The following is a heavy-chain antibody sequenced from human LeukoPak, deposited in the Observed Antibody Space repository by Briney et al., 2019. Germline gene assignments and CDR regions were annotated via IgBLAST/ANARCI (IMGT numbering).Heavy chain of an antibody. CDR3: AIPHGVPHDDFVY. D-gene: IGHD2-8*01. V-gene: IGHV3-30*02. CDR2: ISFDGSIK. Sequence: GGSLRLSCAASGFTFSDYYMSWIRQAPGKGLEWVAFISFDGSIKYYGVSVKGRFTISTDSSKNTLYLNMNSLRTEDTAVYYCAIPHGVPHDDFVYWGQGLMVTVSS. J-gene: IGHJ4*02. CDR1: GFTFSDYY.